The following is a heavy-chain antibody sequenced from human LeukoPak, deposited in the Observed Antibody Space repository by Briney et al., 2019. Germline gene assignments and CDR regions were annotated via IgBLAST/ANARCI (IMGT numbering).Heavy chain of an antibody. D-gene: IGHD3-10*01. J-gene: IGHJ4*02. CDR2: AYSSGFT. V-gene: IGHV4-4*07. CDR3: ARVHIVTGTYFDS. CDR1: GDSMSGYS. Sequence: SHTLSLNCTISGDSMSGYSWSWLRQPAGKELEWIGRAYSSGFTEYNLSLDGRVTMSIETSKSQFSLKLDSVTAADTAAYYCARVHIVTGTYFDSWGQGALVTVSS.